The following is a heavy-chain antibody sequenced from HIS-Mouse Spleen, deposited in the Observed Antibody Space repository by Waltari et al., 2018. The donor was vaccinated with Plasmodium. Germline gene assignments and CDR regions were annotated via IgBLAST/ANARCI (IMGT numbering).Heavy chain of an antibody. CDR2: IYYSGST. V-gene: IGHV4-59*01. Sequence: QVQLQESGPGLVKPSETLSLTCTVPGGSISSYYWSWIRQPPGKGLEWIGYIYYSGSTNHHPPLKSRVTISVDTSKNQFSLKLSSVTAADTAVYYCARDENLWGRGTLVTVSS. CDR1: GGSISSYY. J-gene: IGHJ2*01. CDR3: ARDENL.